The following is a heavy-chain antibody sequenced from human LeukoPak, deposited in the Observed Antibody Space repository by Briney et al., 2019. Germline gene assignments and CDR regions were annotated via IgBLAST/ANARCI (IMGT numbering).Heavy chain of an antibody. CDR2: FDPEDGET. V-gene: IGHV1-24*01. Sequence: GASVKVSCKVSGYTLTELSMHWVRQAPGKGLEWMGGFDPEDGETIYAQKFQGRVTMTEDTSTDTAYMELSSLRSEDTAVYYCASYNYYDSSGYYQGINWGQGTLVTVSS. D-gene: IGHD3-22*01. CDR1: GYTLTELS. CDR3: ASYNYYDSSGYYQGIN. J-gene: IGHJ4*02.